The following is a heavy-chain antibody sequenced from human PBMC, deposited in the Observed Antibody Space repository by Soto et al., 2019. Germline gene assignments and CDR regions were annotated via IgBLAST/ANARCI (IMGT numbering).Heavy chain of an antibody. CDR3: ARDHYIAAAGTIYYYYYGMDV. CDR2: IWYDGSNK. D-gene: IGHD6-13*01. CDR1: GFTFSSYG. J-gene: IGHJ6*02. Sequence: GGSLRLSCAASGFTFSSYGMHCVRQAPGKGLEWLAVIWYDGSNKYYADSVKGRFTISRDNSKNTLYLQMNSLRAEDTAVYYCARDHYIAAAGTIYYYYYGMDVWGQGTTVTVSS. V-gene: IGHV3-33*01.